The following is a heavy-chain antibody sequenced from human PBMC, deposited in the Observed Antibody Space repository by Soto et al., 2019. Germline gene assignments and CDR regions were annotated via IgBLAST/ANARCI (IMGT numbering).Heavy chain of an antibody. CDR1: GGTFSSYS. CDR3: VRGGVLKPFDP. CDR2: ISPMYGTK. V-gene: IGHV1-69*12. J-gene: IGHJ5*02. Sequence: QVQLVQSGAELKKPGSSVKVSCQTSGGTFSSYSIHWVRQAPGQGLEYMGSISPMYGTKNYARTYRGRLTFMADESTSTVYMEMANLKSDDSALYFWVRGGVLKPFDPWGQGTLVTVSS. D-gene: IGHD3-16*01.